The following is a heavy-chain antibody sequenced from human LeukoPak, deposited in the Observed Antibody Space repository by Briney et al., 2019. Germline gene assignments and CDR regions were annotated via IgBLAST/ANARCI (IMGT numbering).Heavy chain of an antibody. V-gene: IGHV2-5*01. J-gene: IGHJ5*02. Sequence: SGPTLVNPTQTLTLTCTFSGFSLSTSGVGVGWIRQPPGKALEWLALIYWNDDKRYSPSLKSRLTITKDTSKNQVVLTMTNMDPVDRATNSLGHLVYYDSSGYYSNLHNWFDPWGQGTLVTVSS. D-gene: IGHD3-22*01. CDR2: IYWNDDK. CDR1: GFSLSTSGVG. CDR3: GHLVYYDSSGYYSNLHNWFDP.